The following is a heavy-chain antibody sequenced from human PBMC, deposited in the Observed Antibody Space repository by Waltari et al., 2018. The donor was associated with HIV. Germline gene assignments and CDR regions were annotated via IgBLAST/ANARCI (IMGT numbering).Heavy chain of an antibody. CDR2: ISPYNGNT. D-gene: IGHD3-10*01. CDR3: AREGYYYGSGTYAPPRYYGMDV. J-gene: IGHJ6*02. CDR1: GYTFTIYG. Sequence: QARLVQSGAEVKKPGASVQVSCKTSGYTFTIYGISWVRQAPGQGLEWMGWISPYNGNTYYAQNLKGRVTLTTDSSRTAYMELRSLRSDDTAVYFCAREGYYYGSGTYAPPRYYGMDVWGQGTTVTVSS. V-gene: IGHV1-18*01.